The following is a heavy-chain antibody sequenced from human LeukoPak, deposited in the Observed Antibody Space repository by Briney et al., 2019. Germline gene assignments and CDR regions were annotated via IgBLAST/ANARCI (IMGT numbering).Heavy chain of an antibody. D-gene: IGHD3-10*01. CDR2: IYSGGST. J-gene: IGHJ4*02. CDR1: GFTVSSNY. Sequence: GGSLRLSCAASGFTVSSNYMSWVRQAPGKGLEWVSVIYSGGSTYYADSVKGRFTISRHNSKNTLYLQMNSLRAGDTAVYYCARDSYYGSGSYYNWGQGTLVTVSS. V-gene: IGHV3-53*04. CDR3: ARDSYYGSGSYYN.